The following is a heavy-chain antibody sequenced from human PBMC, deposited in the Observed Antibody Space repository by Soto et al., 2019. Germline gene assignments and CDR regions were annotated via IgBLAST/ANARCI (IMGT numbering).Heavy chain of an antibody. CDR2: IWHDGSKE. J-gene: IGHJ4*02. CDR1: GFTFGTYG. D-gene: IGHD3-10*01. Sequence: QVQLVESGGGVVQSGTSLRLSCAAPGFTFGTYGMHWVRQAPGKRLEWLAVIWHDGSKENYADSVRGRFTISRDKYKDTVYLQMNSLRGEDTAVYYCARGFGAAVHAAHLDYWGQGTPVTVSS. CDR3: ARGFGAAVHAAHLDY. V-gene: IGHV3-33*01.